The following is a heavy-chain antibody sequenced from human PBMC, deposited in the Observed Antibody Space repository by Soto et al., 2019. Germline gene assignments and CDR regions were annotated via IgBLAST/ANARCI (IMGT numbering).Heavy chain of an antibody. V-gene: IGHV1-69*13. Sequence: SVKVSCKASGGTFSSYAISWVRQAPGQGLEWMGGIIPIFGTANYAQKFHGRVTITADESTSTAYMELSSLRSEDTAVYYCARQGYYDSRLRVLSWFDPWGQGTLVTVSS. CDR1: GGTFSSYA. J-gene: IGHJ5*02. CDR2: IIPIFGTA. CDR3: ARQGYYDSRLRVLSWFDP. D-gene: IGHD3-22*01.